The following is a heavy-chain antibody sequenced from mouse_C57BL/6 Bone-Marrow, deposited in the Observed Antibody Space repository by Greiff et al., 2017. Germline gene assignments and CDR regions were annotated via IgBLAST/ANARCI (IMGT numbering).Heavy chain of an antibody. D-gene: IGHD1-1*01. CDR1: GYTFTDYY. V-gene: IGHV1-19*01. Sequence: EVQLQQSGPVLVKPGASVKMSCKASGYTFTDYYMNWVKQSHGKSLEWIGVINPYNGGTSYNQKFKGKGTLTVDKSSSTAYMELNSLTSEDSAVYYCARNYYGSSSRDYFDYGGQGTTRTVAS. CDR3: ARNYYGSSSRDYFDY. CDR2: INPYNGGT. J-gene: IGHJ2*01.